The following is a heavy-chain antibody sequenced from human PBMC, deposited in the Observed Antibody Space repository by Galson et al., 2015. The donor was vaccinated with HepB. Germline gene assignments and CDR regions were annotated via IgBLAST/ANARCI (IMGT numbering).Heavy chain of an antibody. D-gene: IGHD1-1*01. CDR2: IKRDGSTT. CDR3: TRDLATTFYYYYGMDV. J-gene: IGHJ6*02. Sequence: SLRLSCAASGFNVSAYWMHWVRQVPGRGLVWVSRIKRDGSTTTYADSVKGRFTISRDKAKNTLYLQMNSLRPEDTAVYYCTRDLATTFYYYYGMDVWGQGTTVTVSS. CDR1: GFNVSAYW. V-gene: IGHV3-74*01.